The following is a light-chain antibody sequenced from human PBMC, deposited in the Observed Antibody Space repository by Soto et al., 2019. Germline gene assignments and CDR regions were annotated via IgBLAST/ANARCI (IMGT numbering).Light chain of an antibody. Sequence: EIVLTQSPGTLSLSPGERATLSCRASQSFSSSYLAWYQQKPGQAPRLLIYGASSSATGIPDRFSGSGSGTDFTLTISRLEPEDFAVYYWQQYGTSITFGQGTRLEI. CDR2: GAS. J-gene: IGKJ5*01. CDR1: QSFSSSY. CDR3: QQYGTSIT. V-gene: IGKV3-20*01.